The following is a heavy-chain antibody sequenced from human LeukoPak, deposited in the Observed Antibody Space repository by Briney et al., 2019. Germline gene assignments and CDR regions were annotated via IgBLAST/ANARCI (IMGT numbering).Heavy chain of an antibody. J-gene: IGHJ4*02. D-gene: IGHD7-27*01. CDR2: MSPNSGIT. V-gene: IGHV1-8*01. CDR1: GYTFTSYD. CDR3: VRTPPNWGADY. Sequence: ASVKVSCKASGYTFTSYDINWVRQATGQGLGWMGWMSPNSGITGYAQKFQGRVTMTRNTAISTAYMELSSLRSEDTAVYYCVRTPPNWGADYWGQGTLVTVSS.